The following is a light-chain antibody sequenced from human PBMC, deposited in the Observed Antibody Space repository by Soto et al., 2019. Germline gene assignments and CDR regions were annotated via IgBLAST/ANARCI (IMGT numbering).Light chain of an antibody. V-gene: IGLV2-14*03. CDR2: DVS. Sequence: QSALTQPASVSGSPGQSITISCSGTSSDVGRYNAVSWYQQHPGKVPQLMIYDVSIRPSGISDRFSASKSGNMASLTISGLQAEDEADYYCCSYTVSGSYVFVTGTKLTVL. CDR1: SSDVGRYNA. J-gene: IGLJ1*01. CDR3: CSYTVSGSYV.